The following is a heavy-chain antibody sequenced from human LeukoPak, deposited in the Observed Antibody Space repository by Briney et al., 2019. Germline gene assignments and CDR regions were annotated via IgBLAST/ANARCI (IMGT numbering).Heavy chain of an antibody. CDR1: GFTFSGFS. D-gene: IGHD3-10*02. J-gene: IGHJ6*04. Sequence: GESLRLSCAASGFTFSGFSMNWVRQAPGKGLEWVSYISSSGSTIYYADSVKGRFTISRDNAKNSLYLQMNSLRAEDTAVYYCAELGITMIGGVWGKGTTVTISS. CDR3: AELGITMIGGV. V-gene: IGHV3-48*04. CDR2: ISSSGSTI.